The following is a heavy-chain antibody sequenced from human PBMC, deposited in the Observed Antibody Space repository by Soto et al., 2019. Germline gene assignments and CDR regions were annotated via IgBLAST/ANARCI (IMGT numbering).Heavy chain of an antibody. CDR2: IYYSGST. J-gene: IGHJ6*03. CDR3: ARPIAVAGKDYYYYYYMDV. CDR1: GGSISSSSYY. V-gene: IGHV4-39*01. D-gene: IGHD6-19*01. Sequence: PSETLSLTCTVSGGSISSSSYYWGWIRQPPGKGLEWIGSIYYSGSTYYNPSLKSRVTISVDTSKNQFSLKLSSVTAADTAVYYCARPIAVAGKDYYYYYYMDVWGKGTTVTVSS.